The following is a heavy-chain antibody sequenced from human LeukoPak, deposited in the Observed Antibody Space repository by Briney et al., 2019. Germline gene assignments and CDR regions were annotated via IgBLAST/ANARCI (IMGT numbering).Heavy chain of an antibody. CDR2: IYDSGST. V-gene: IGHV4-61*02. CDR3: ARTNYYDSVGSNWFDP. CDR1: GGSISIGGYY. Sequence: PSQTLSLTCTVSGGSISIGGYYWSWIRQPAGKGLEWIGRIYDSGSTNYNPSFKSRFTISVDTSKNQFSLRLTSVTAADTAVYYCARTNYYDSVGSNWFDPWGQGILVTVPS. J-gene: IGHJ5*02. D-gene: IGHD3-22*01.